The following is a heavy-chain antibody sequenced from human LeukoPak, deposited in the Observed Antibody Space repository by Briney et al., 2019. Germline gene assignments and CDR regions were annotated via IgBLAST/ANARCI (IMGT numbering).Heavy chain of an antibody. Sequence: SETLSLTCSVSGGSISSSSYYWSWIRQPPGKGLEWIGNIYYSGSTYYNPSLKSRVSLSVDTSKNQFSLKLSSVTAADTAVYYCARYRSWYSFDYWGRGTLVTVSS. CDR2: IYYSGST. CDR1: GGSISSSSYY. D-gene: IGHD6-19*01. J-gene: IGHJ4*02. CDR3: ARYRSWYSFDY. V-gene: IGHV4-39*01.